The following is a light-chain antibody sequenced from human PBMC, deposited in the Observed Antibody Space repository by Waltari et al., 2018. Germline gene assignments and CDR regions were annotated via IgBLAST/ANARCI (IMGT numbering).Light chain of an antibody. CDR3: QHYLRLPVT. J-gene: IGKJ1*01. CDR1: QSVTRA. Sequence: EIVLTQSPGTLSLSPGESATLSCRTSQSVTRALAWYQQKPGQAPRLLIYGASNRATDIPDRFSGSGSGTYFSLTINSLEPEDFAVYYCQHYLRLPVTFGQGTKVEVK. V-gene: IGKV3-20*01. CDR2: GAS.